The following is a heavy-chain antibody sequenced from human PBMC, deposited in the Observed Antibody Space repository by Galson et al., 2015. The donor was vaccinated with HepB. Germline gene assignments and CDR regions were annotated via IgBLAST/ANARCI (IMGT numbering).Heavy chain of an antibody. Sequence: SETLSLTCTISGGFISTYYWSWIRQPPGKGLEWIGYIYYNGTTNYNPSLKSRVSISIDTSKNQFSLKLSSVTTADTAVYYCATSVYDGSRSYWYFDLWGRGALVTVPS. CDR3: ATSVYDGSRSYWYFDL. CDR2: IYYNGTT. CDR1: GGFISTYY. D-gene: IGHD3-22*01. J-gene: IGHJ2*01. V-gene: IGHV4-59*01.